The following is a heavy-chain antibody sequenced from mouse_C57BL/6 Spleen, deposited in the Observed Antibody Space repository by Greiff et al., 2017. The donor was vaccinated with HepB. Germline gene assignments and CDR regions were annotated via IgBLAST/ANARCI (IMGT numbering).Heavy chain of an antibody. CDR2: IYPGDGDT. J-gene: IGHJ4*01. V-gene: IGHV1-82*01. Sequence: QVQLQQSGPELVKPGASVKISCKASGYAFSSSWMNWVKQRPGKGLEWIGRIYPGDGDTNYNGKFKGKATLTADKSSSTAYMQLSSLTSEDSAVYFCAREGTTVVARDAMDDWGQGTSVTVSS. D-gene: IGHD1-1*01. CDR1: GYAFSSSW. CDR3: AREGTTVVARDAMDD.